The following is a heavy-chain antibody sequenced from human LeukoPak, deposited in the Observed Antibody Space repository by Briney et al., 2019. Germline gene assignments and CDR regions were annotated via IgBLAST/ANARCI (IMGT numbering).Heavy chain of an antibody. CDR3: ARASPRYRDSSGYPLHGCYFDL. J-gene: IGHJ2*01. D-gene: IGHD3-22*01. V-gene: IGHV4-59*01. CDR1: GGSISSYY. CDR2: IYYSGST. Sequence: PSETLSLTCTVSGGSISSYYWSWIRQPPGKGLEWIGYIYYSGSTNYNPSLKSRVTISVDTSKNQFSLKLSSVTAADTAVYYCARASPRYRDSSGYPLHGCYFDLWGRGTLVTVSS.